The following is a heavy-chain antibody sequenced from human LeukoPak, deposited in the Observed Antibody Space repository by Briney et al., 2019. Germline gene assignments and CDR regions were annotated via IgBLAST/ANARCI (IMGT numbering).Heavy chain of an antibody. D-gene: IGHD1-26*01. CDR2: IHAGGST. Sequence: SETLSLTCTVSGGSIISGTYYWSWIRQPAGKGLEWIGRIHAGGSTNYNPSLKSRVTISADTSKNQFSLKLSSVTAADTAVYYCARVPKWELLYYFDYWGQGTLVTVSS. CDR3: ARVPKWELLYYFDY. V-gene: IGHV4-61*02. CDR1: GGSIISGTYY. J-gene: IGHJ4*02.